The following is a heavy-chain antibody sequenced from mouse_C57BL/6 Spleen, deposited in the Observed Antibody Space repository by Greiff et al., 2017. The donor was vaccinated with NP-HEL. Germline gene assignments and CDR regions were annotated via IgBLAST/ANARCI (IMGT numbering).Heavy chain of an antibody. CDR1: GYTFTSYW. CDR3: ARWDTTVVATDY. V-gene: IGHV1-64*01. CDR2: IHPNSGST. D-gene: IGHD1-1*01. J-gene: IGHJ2*01. Sequence: QVQLQQPGAELVKPGASVKLSCKASGYTFTSYWMHWVKQRPGQGLEWIGMIHPNSGSTKYNEKFKSKATLTVDKSSSTAYMQLSSLTSEDSAVYYCARWDTTVVATDYWGQGTTLTVSS.